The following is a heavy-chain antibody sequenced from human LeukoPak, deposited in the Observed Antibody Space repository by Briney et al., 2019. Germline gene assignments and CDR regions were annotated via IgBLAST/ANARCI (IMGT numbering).Heavy chain of an antibody. CDR1: GDSITTNSYW. Sequence: SETLSLTCSLSGDSITTNSYWWGWIRQSPGKGLEWIGSIYSSGNSYYNPSLKSRATISPDTSKNQYSLRLTSVTAADTAVYYCARRGIWDLQIGNWSDPWGQGILVTVSS. J-gene: IGHJ5*02. CDR2: IYSSGNS. D-gene: IGHD3-16*01. CDR3: ARRGIWDLQIGNWSDP. V-gene: IGHV4-39*01.